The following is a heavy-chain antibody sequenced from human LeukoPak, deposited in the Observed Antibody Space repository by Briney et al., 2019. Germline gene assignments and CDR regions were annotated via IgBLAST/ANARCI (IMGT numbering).Heavy chain of an antibody. CDR1: GGSISSTSYF. CDR2: IYYSGST. Sequence: PSETLSLTCTVSGGSISSTSYFWGWIRQPPGKGLEWIGTIYYSGSTYNPSLKSRVTIPVDTSKNQFSLKLSSVTAADSAVYYCASLDLRQSYYVDYWGQGTLVTVSS. CDR3: ASLDLRQSYYVDY. D-gene: IGHD3-10*01. J-gene: IGHJ4*02. V-gene: IGHV4-39*01.